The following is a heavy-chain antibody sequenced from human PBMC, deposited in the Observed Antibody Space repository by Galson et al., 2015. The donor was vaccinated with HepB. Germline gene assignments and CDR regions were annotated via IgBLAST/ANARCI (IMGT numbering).Heavy chain of an antibody. CDR2: VDPEDGET. CDR1: GYTFTDYY. V-gene: IGHV1-69-2*01. D-gene: IGHD6-13*01. Sequence: VKVSCKVSGYTFTDYYMHWVQQAPGKGLEWMGLVDPEDGETIYAEKFQGRVAITADTSTDTAYMELSSLSSEDTAVYYCATGIAAAGTNWFDPWGQGTLVTVAS. CDR3: ATGIAAAGTNWFDP. J-gene: IGHJ5*02.